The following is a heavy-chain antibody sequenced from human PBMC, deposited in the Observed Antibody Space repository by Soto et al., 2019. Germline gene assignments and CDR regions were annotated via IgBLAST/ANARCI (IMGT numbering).Heavy chain of an antibody. CDR3: ASTPGGYCSGGSCYSDGY. D-gene: IGHD2-15*01. V-gene: IGHV4-34*01. CDR2: INHSGSN. Sequence: PSETLSLTCAVYGGSFSGYYWSWIRQPPGKGLEWIGEINHSGSNNYNPSLKSRVTISVDTSKNHFSLKLSSVTAADTAVYYCASTPGGYCSGGSCYSDGYWGQGTLVTVSS. J-gene: IGHJ4*02. CDR1: GGSFSGYY.